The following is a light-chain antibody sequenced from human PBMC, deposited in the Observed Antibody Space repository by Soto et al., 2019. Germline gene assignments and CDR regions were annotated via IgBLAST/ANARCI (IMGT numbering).Light chain of an antibody. J-gene: IGLJ7*01. CDR2: ENT. V-gene: IGLV1-40*01. CDR1: SSNIGAGSD. CDR3: HSFDSSLNGWV. Sequence: QSVLTQPPSVSGAPGQSVTISCTGSSSNIGAGSDVHWYQQFPGTAPKLLIYENTNRPSGVPHRFSGSKSDTSASLAITGLQAEDEADYYCHSFDSSLNGWVFGGGTQLTVL.